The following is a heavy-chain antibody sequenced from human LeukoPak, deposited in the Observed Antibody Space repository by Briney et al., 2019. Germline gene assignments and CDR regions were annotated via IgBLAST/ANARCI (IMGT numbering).Heavy chain of an antibody. D-gene: IGHD3-10*01. V-gene: IGHV4-31*11. Sequence: PSETLSLTCAVYGGSFSGYYWSWIRQHPGKGLEWIGYIYYSGSTYYNPSLKSRVTISVDTSKNQFSLKLSSVTAADTAVYYCARDRRTYGSGSLFDPWGQGTLVTVSS. CDR1: GGSFSGYY. CDR2: IYYSGST. CDR3: ARDRRTYGSGSLFDP. J-gene: IGHJ5*02.